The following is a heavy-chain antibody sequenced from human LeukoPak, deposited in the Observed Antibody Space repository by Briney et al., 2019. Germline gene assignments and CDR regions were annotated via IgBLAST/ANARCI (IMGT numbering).Heavy chain of an antibody. D-gene: IGHD6-19*01. CDR2: MNPNSGNT. J-gene: IGHJ4*02. CDR1: GYTFTSYD. Sequence: ASVKVSCKASGYTFTSYDINWVRQATGQGLEWMGWMNPNSGNTGYAQKFQGRVTMTRNTSISTAYMELRSLRSDDTAVYYCARTPYSSGRSDYWGQGTLVTVSS. CDR3: ARTPYSSGRSDY. V-gene: IGHV1-8*01.